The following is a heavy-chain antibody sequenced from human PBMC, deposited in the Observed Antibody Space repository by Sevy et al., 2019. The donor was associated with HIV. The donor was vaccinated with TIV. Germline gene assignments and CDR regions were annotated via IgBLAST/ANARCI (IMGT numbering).Heavy chain of an antibody. V-gene: IGHV3-23*01. Sequence: GGSLRLSCAASGFTFSKYSMSWVRQPPGKGLEWVSNLSFGCGEINYADSVKVRFTISRDNSKSSVYLQMNNLRPEDTAVYYCAREGCTKPHDYWGQGTLVTVSS. CDR2: LSFGCGEI. CDR1: GFTFSKYS. D-gene: IGHD2-8*01. J-gene: IGHJ4*02. CDR3: AREGCTKPHDY.